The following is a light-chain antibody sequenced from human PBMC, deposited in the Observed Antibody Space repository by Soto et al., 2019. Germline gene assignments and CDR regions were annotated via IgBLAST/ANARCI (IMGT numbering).Light chain of an antibody. J-gene: IGKJ2*01. CDR1: QSIGSY. Sequence: DIQMTQSPSSLSASVGDRVTIPCRASQSIGSYLNWYQHKPGKAPKLLIYAASSWQGWVPSRFSGSGSGTDFTLTVSSLQPEDFATYYCQQSYNAPYTFGQGTKLEIK. CDR2: AAS. CDR3: QQSYNAPYT. V-gene: IGKV1-39*01.